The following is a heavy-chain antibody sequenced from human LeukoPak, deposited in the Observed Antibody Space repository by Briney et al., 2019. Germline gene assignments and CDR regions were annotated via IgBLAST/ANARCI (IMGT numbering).Heavy chain of an antibody. V-gene: IGHV3-23*01. Sequence: GGSLRLSCAASGFTFSSSAMSWVRQAPGKGLEWVSAISNNGGYTYYADSVQGRFTISRDNSKNTLYLQMNSLRAEDTAVYYCAKDSRFTAWDYWGQGTLVTVSS. CDR2: ISNNGGYT. D-gene: IGHD2-21*02. CDR3: AKDSRFTAWDY. J-gene: IGHJ4*02. CDR1: GFTFSSSA.